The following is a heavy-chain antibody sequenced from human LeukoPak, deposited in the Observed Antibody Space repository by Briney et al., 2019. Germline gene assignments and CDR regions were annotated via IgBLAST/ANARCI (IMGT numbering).Heavy chain of an antibody. CDR1: GGSFSGYY. J-gene: IGHJ3*02. Sequence: PSETLSLTCAVYGGSFSGYYWSWIRQPPGKGLEWIGEINHSGSTNYNPSLKSRVTISVDTSKNQFSLKLSSVTAADTAVYYCARGRRVRGWWGVFGAFDIWGQGTMVTVSS. V-gene: IGHV4-34*01. CDR3: ARGRRVRGWWGVFGAFDI. CDR2: INHSGST. D-gene: IGHD6-19*01.